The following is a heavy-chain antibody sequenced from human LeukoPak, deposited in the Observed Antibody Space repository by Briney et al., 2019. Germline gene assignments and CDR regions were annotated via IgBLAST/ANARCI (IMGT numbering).Heavy chain of an antibody. Sequence: GGSLRLACAASGFTFSSYAMTWVRQAPGKGLEWVSAISGSGGSTYYADSVKGRFTISRDNSKNTLYLQMNSLRAEDTAVYYCAKPLNPGRTTPFDYWGQGTLVTVSS. J-gene: IGHJ4*02. CDR3: AKPLNPGRTTPFDY. V-gene: IGHV3-23*01. CDR1: GFTFSSYA. CDR2: ISGSGGST. D-gene: IGHD1-14*01.